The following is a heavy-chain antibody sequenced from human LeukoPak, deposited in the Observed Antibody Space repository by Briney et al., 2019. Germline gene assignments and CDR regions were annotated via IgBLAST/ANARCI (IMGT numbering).Heavy chain of an antibody. CDR2: VYYSGST. Sequence: SETLSLTCSVSDGSISTYYWAWIRQPPGKGLEWIGYVYYSGSTKYNPSLESRVTISIDTSKGQFSLNLSSVTAADTAVYYCARQRGIIGTTVWFDPWGQGTLVTVSS. V-gene: IGHV4-59*08. CDR3: ARQRGIIGTTVWFDP. J-gene: IGHJ5*02. D-gene: IGHD1-7*01. CDR1: DGSISTYY.